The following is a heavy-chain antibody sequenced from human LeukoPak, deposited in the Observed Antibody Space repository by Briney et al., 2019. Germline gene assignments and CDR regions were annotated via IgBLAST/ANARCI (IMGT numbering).Heavy chain of an antibody. J-gene: IGHJ6*03. V-gene: IGHV4-34*01. CDR1: GESFNGFY. CDR2: INDIGHT. CDR3: ARGEGNDYVWGSFYYYLDV. Sequence: SETLSLTCAVNGESFNGFYWTWIRQSPGKGLEWIGEINDIGHTNYNASLKSRVTISLDTSQKQFSLKLTSVTAADTAVYYCARGEGNDYVWGSFYYYLDVRGKGTAVTVSS. D-gene: IGHD3-16*01.